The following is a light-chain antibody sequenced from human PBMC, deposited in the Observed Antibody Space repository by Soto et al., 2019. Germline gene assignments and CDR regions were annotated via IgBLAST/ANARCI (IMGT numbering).Light chain of an antibody. Sequence: QSALTQPASMSGSPRQSITLSCTGTSRDVGDYTYVSWYQQYPGKAPKVMIYGVTNRPSGVSNRFSGSNTGNTASLIISGLQAEDEAYYYCFSHRGGDSHVFGTGTKVTVL. V-gene: IGLV2-14*01. J-gene: IGLJ1*01. CDR1: SRDVGDYTY. CDR2: GVT. CDR3: FSHRGGDSHV.